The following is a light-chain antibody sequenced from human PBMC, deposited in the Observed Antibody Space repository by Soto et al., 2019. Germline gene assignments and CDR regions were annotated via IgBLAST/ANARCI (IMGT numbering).Light chain of an antibody. Sequence: QSALTQPASVSGSPGQSITISCTGTSSDIGAYNHVSWYQQHPGKASKLMIYEVTNRPSGVSIRFSGSKSGSAASLTISGLQAEDEADYYCSSYSSISHWVFGGGTKLTVL. CDR3: SSYSSISHWV. CDR2: EVT. V-gene: IGLV2-14*01. J-gene: IGLJ3*02. CDR1: SSDIGAYNH.